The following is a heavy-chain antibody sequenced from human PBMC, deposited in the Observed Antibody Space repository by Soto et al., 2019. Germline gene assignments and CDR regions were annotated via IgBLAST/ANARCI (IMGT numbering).Heavy chain of an antibody. CDR1: GGTFSSYT. CDR2: IIPILGIA. J-gene: IGHJ4*02. D-gene: IGHD1-20*01. V-gene: IGHV1-69*04. CDR3: ARDYVTGTNEYYFDY. Sequence: GASVKVSCKASGGTFSSYTISWVRQAPGQGLGWMGRIIPILGIANYAQKFQGRFTISRDNAKNSLYLQMNSLRDEDTAVYYCARDYVTGTNEYYFDYWGQGTLVTVSS.